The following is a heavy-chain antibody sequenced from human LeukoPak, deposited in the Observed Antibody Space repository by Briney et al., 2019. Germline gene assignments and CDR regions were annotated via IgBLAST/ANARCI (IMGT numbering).Heavy chain of an antibody. CDR1: GGSFSGYY. Sequence: SETLSLTCAVYGGSFSGYYWSWIRQPPGKGLEWIGYIYYSGSTNYNPSLKSRVTISVDTSKNQFSLKLSSVTAADTAVYYCARAHTPSYYDSSGYFDYWGQGTLVTVSS. CDR2: IYYSGST. CDR3: ARAHTPSYYDSSGYFDY. D-gene: IGHD3-22*01. V-gene: IGHV4-59*01. J-gene: IGHJ4*02.